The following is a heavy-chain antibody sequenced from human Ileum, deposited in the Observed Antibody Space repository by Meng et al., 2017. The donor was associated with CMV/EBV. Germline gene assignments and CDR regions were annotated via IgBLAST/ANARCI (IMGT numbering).Heavy chain of an antibody. CDR3: ATRASRSGSTPLNFFDY. D-gene: IGHD3-3*01. CDR2: ISGNGDST. V-gene: IGHV3-23*01. Sequence: FPFSNYAMSWVRQSLGKGLEWVSAISGNGDSTYYADSVKGRFTISRDNSKNTLYLQMNSLRAEDTAVYYCATRASRSGSTPLNFFDYWGQGTLVTVSS. CDR1: FPFSNYA. J-gene: IGHJ4*02.